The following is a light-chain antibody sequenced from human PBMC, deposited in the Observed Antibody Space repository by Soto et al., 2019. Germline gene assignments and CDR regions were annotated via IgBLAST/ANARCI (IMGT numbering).Light chain of an antibody. Sequence: EIVLTQSPATLSLSPGERATLACRASQSVGSYLAWYQHKPGQAPRLLIHAAPNRATCIPARFTGSGSGTDFTLTISSLEPEDSAVYYCQQRSNWPRGTFGQGTELEIK. CDR3: QQRSNWPRGT. CDR2: AAP. V-gene: IGKV3-11*01. CDR1: QSVGSY. J-gene: IGKJ2*02.